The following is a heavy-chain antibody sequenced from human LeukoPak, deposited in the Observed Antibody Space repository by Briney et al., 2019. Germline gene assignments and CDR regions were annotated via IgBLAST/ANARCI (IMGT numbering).Heavy chain of an antibody. Sequence: GESLKISCKGSGYSFTSYWIGWVRQMPGKGLEWMGIIYPGDSDTRYSPSFQGQVTISADKSISTAYLQWSSLKASDTAMYYCASNGHYGSGWYYMDVWGKGTTVTISS. CDR3: ASNGHYGSGWYYMDV. V-gene: IGHV5-51*01. CDR1: GYSFTSYW. J-gene: IGHJ6*03. CDR2: IYPGDSDT. D-gene: IGHD3-10*01.